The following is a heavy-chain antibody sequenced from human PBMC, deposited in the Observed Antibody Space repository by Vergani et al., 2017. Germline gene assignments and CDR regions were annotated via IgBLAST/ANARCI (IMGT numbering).Heavy chain of an antibody. CDR1: GGTFSSYA. V-gene: IGHV1-69*01. J-gene: IGHJ6*03. Sequence: QVQLVQSGAEVKKPGSSVKVSCKASGGTFSSYAISWVRQAPGQGLEWMGGIIPIFGTANYAQKFQGRVTITADESTCAAHMELISLRSEDTAVYYCARAPRSIAAAGTIYYYYYYMDVWGKGTTVTVAS. D-gene: IGHD6-13*01. CDR2: IIPIFGTA. CDR3: ARAPRSIAAAGTIYYYYYYMDV.